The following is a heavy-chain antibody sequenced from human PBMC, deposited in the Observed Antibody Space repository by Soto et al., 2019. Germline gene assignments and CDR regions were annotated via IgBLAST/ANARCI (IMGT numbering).Heavy chain of an antibody. CDR2: ISGGGETI. V-gene: IGHV3-48*01. J-gene: IGHJ3*02. D-gene: IGHD3-3*01. Sequence: EVQLVESGGDLVQPGGSLRLSCAASRFTFSDYSMNWVRQAPGKGLEWVSYISGGGETIYYADSVKGRFTISRDNSKNTLYMQMNSLRAEDTAVYYCARTLTIFGLVIMWDAFDIWGQGTMVTVSS. CDR1: RFTFSDYS. CDR3: ARTLTIFGLVIMWDAFDI.